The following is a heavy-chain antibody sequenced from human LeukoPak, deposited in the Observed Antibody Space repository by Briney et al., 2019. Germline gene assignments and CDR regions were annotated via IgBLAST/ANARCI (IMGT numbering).Heavy chain of an antibody. CDR1: GFTFSSYG. CDR3: ARDRAYCGGDCYHLGYYYYGMDV. Sequence: GRSLRLSCAASGFTFSSYGMHWVRQAPGKGLEWVAVIWYDGSNKYYADSVKGRFTISRDNSKNTLYLQMNSLRAEDTAVYYCARDRAYCGGDCYHLGYYYYGMDVRGQGTTVTVSS. CDR2: IWYDGSNK. D-gene: IGHD2-21*02. V-gene: IGHV3-33*01. J-gene: IGHJ6*02.